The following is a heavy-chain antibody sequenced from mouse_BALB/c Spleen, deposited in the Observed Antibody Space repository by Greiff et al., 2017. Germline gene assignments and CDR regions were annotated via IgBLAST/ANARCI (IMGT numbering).Heavy chain of an antibody. CDR3: TRDPNYGSSYVDY. V-gene: IGHV1-5*01. J-gene: IGHJ2*01. CDR2: IYPGNSDT. Sequence: EVQLQQSGTVLARPGASVKMSCKASGYSFTSYWMHWVKQRPGQGLEWIGAIYPGNSDTSYNQKFKGKAKLTAVTSASTAYMELSSLTNEDSAVYYCTRDPNYGSSYVDYWGQGTTLTVSS. CDR1: GYSFTSYW. D-gene: IGHD1-1*01.